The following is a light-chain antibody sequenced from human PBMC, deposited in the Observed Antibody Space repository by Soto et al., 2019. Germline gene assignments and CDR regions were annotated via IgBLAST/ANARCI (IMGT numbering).Light chain of an antibody. Sequence: EIVMTQSPATLSASPGERATLSCRASQSISTKFAWYQQKPGQAPRLLIYDASTRATGLPARFSGGGSGTEFTLTISSLQSEDFAVYYCQQYHNWPPWTFGQGTKVEIK. CDR1: QSISTK. J-gene: IGKJ1*01. V-gene: IGKV3-15*01. CDR2: DAS. CDR3: QQYHNWPPWT.